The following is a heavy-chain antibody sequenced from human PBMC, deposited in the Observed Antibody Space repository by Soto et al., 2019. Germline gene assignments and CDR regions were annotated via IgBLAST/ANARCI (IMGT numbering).Heavy chain of an antibody. J-gene: IGHJ4*02. D-gene: IGHD4-17*01. V-gene: IGHV4-39*01. Sequence: SETLSLTCTVSGDSITNSNYYWAWIRQPPGKGLEWIGSIYYSGSTYYNPSLKSRVTISVDTSKNQFSLDLNSVTAADTAVYYCARGRRTTVTIDYWGQGTLVTVSS. CDR2: IYYSGST. CDR3: ARGRRTTVTIDY. CDR1: GDSITNSNYY.